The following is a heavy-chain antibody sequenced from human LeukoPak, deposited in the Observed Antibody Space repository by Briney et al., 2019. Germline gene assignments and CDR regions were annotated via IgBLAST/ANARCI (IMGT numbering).Heavy chain of an antibody. CDR2: ISGSGGST. CDR1: GFTFSSYA. V-gene: IGHV3-23*01. D-gene: IGHD2-15*01. CDR3: AKAKKYCSGGSCYYFDY. J-gene: IGHJ4*02. Sequence: GGSLRLSCAASGFTFSSYAMSWVRQAPGKGLEWVSAISGSGGSTYYADSVKGRFTISRGNSKNTLYLQMNSLRAEVTAVYYCAKAKKYCSGGSCYYFDYWGQGTLVTVSS.